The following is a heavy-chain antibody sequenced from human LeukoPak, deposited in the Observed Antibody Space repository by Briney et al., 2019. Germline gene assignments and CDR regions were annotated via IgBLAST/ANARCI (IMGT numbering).Heavy chain of an antibody. D-gene: IGHD2/OR15-2a*01. Sequence: GGSLRLSCRVSGFTFNKYWMHWVRQAPGKGLVWVSRINTDGSATNYADFVKGRITISRDNAKNTLYLQMNGLRVEDTARYYCARESAIVRVPFDNWGQGTLVTVSS. J-gene: IGHJ4*02. V-gene: IGHV3-74*01. CDR1: GFTFNKYW. CDR3: ARESAIVRVPFDN. CDR2: INTDGSAT.